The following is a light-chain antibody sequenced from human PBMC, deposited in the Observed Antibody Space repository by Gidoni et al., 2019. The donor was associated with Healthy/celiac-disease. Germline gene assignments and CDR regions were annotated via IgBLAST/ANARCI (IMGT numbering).Light chain of an antibody. CDR3: QQSYSTPPVT. CDR1: QSISSY. Sequence: DIQMTQSPSSLSASVGDRVTITCRASQSISSYLNWYQQKPGKAPKLLIYAASSFQSGVPSRFSGSGSGTDFTLTISSLQPEDFATYYCQQSYSTPPVTFXGXTKVEIK. J-gene: IGKJ4*01. V-gene: IGKV1-39*01. CDR2: AAS.